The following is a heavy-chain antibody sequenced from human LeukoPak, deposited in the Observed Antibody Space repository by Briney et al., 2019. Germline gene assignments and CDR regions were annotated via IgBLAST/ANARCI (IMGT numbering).Heavy chain of an antibody. CDR2: NSDSGTS. V-gene: IGHV4-39*01. CDR1: SGSINSRFHY. CDR3: ARLNCGGGGCYSGKRNLDY. Sequence: SESLSLTCTVSSGSINSRFHYWGWIRQPPGKGLEWIAYNSDSGTSYYNASLNSRVTISIDTSKNQFSLSLRSLTAADTAVYYCARLNCGGGGCYSGKRNLDYWGQGTLDTVS. D-gene: IGHD2-21*02. J-gene: IGHJ4*02.